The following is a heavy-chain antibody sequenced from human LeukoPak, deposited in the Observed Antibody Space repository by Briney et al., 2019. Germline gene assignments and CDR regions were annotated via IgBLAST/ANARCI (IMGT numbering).Heavy chain of an antibody. V-gene: IGHV4-34*01. D-gene: IGHD4-23*01. Sequence: NSSETLSLTCAVYGGSFSGYYWSWIRQPPGKGLEWIGEINHSGSTNYNPSLKSRVTISVDTSKNQFSLKLSSVTAADTAVYYCARHGPTTVAKRVWFDPWGQGTLVTVSS. J-gene: IGHJ5*02. CDR3: ARHGPTTVAKRVWFDP. CDR1: GGSFSGYY. CDR2: INHSGST.